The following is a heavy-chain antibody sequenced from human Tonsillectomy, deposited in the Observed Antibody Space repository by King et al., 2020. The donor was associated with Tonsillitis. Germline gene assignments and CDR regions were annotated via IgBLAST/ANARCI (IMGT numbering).Heavy chain of an antibody. CDR1: GYTFTSYY. J-gene: IGHJ3*01. Sequence: QLVQSGAEVKKPGASVKVSCKASGYTFTSYYMHWVRQAPGQGLEWMGIINPSGGSTSYAQKFQGRLTMTRDTSTTTVYMELSSLRSEDTAGYYCARVDGRNYYDSSGPWGQGTMVTVSS. D-gene: IGHD3-22*01. V-gene: IGHV1-46*03. CDR3: ARVDGRNYYDSSGP. CDR2: INPSGGST.